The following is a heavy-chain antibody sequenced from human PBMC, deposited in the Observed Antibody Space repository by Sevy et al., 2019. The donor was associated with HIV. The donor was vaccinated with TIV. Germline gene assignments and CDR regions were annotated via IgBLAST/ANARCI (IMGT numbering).Heavy chain of an antibody. D-gene: IGHD5-18*01. CDR2: ISSSGSTI. J-gene: IGHJ3*02. CDR1: GFTFSSYE. V-gene: IGHV3-48*03. CDR3: ARVGYVDTSMVSAFDI. Sequence: GGSLRLSCAASGFTFSSYEMNWVRQAPGKGQEWVSYISSSGSTIYYADSVKGRFTISRDNAKNSLYLQMNSLRAEDTAIYYCARVGYVDTSMVSAFDIWGQGTIVTVSS.